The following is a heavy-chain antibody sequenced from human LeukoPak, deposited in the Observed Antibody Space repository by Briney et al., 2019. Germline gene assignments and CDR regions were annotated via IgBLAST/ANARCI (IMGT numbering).Heavy chain of an antibody. CDR3: ANLPYYYDSSGYPGGDY. Sequence: GASVKVSCKASGGTFSSYAISWVRQAPGQGLEWMGGIIPIFGTANYAQKFQGRVTITADESTSTAYMELSSLRSEDTAVYYCANLPYYYDSSGYPGGDYWGQGTLVTVSS. V-gene: IGHV1-69*13. CDR2: IIPIFGTA. J-gene: IGHJ4*02. CDR1: GGTFSSYA. D-gene: IGHD3-22*01.